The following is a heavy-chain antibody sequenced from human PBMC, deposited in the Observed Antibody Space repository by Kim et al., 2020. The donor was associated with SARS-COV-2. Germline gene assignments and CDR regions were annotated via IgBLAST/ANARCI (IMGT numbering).Heavy chain of an antibody. J-gene: IGHJ3*01. D-gene: IGHD1-1*01. CDR2: IHYRGTT. Sequence: SETLSLTCTVSGGPISSGSYYWGWIRQPPGKGLEWIGIIHYRGTTYYNPSLKSRVTISVSVDTSKNQFSLKLSSVTAADTALYYCARQGGGGTAFEFWG. V-gene: IGHV4-39*01. CDR1: GGPISSGSYY. CDR3: ARQGGGGTAFEF.